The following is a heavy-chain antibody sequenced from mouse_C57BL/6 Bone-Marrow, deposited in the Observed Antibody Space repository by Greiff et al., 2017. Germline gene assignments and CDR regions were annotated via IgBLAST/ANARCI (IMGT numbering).Heavy chain of an antibody. CDR1: GFSINSDCY. Sequence: EVKLMESGPSLVRPSQTHSLTCTVTGFSINSDCYWIWIRQFTGNKLEYIGYTFYSGITYYNTSLESRTYITRDTTKNQFSLKLSSLTTEDTATYYGAGARVVATDWYFDGWGTGTTVTVSS. D-gene: IGHD1-1*01. J-gene: IGHJ1*03. V-gene: IGHV3-3*01. CDR2: TFYSGIT. CDR3: AGARVVATDWYFDG.